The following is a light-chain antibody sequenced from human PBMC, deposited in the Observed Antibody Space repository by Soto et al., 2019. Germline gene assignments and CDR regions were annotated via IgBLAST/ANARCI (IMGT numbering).Light chain of an antibody. CDR1: QIGSSR. V-gene: IGKV3-15*01. Sequence: EIVVTQSPATLSGSPGERVTLSCSASQIGSSRLAWYQQRPGHVPRLLICDPSPRAPGISARFSRSGSATEFTHTISNLQSEDYAVYYCQEYLQCPPGMFGQGT. CDR3: QEYLQCPPGM. CDR2: DPS. J-gene: IGKJ1*01.